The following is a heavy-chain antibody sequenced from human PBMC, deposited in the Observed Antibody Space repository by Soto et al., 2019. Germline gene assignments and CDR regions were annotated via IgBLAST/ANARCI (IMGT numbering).Heavy chain of an antibody. D-gene: IGHD6-19*01. V-gene: IGHV1-69*12. CDR1: GGTFSSYA. Sequence: QVQLVQSGAEVKKPGSSVKVSCKASGGTFSSYAISWVRQAPGQGLEWRGGIIPIFGTANYAQKFQGRVPITADEATSTGYMELSSVRSEDTAVYYCAQRYSSGWYVMEYWGQGNLVTVSS. CDR2: IIPIFGTA. J-gene: IGHJ4*02. CDR3: AQRYSSGWYVMEY.